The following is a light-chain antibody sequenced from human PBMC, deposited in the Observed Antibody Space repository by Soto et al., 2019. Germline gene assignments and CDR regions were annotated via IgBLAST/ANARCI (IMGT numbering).Light chain of an antibody. J-gene: IGLJ3*02. Sequence: LTQPHSVSESPGKTVTISCTRSSGSIASNYVQWYQQRPGSAPATILYGDTLRPSGVPDRFSGSIDISSNSASLTLSGLKTEDEADYYCQSYGVFGGRTKLTVL. CDR2: GDT. V-gene: IGLV6-57*04. CDR1: SGSIASNY. CDR3: QSYGV.